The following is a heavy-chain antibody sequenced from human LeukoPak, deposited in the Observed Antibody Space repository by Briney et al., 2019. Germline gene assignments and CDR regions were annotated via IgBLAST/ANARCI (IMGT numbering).Heavy chain of an antibody. J-gene: IGHJ6*02. CDR1: GFTFSNYG. D-gene: IGHD3-10*01. V-gene: IGHV3-23*01. CDR2: ISGGGSAT. Sequence: GGSLRLSCAASGFTFSNYGLSWVRQAPGKGLDWVSAISGGGSATYYADSVKGRFTISRDNSKNTLFLQMNTLRADDTAVYYCAGGEGVYYYGMDVWGQGTSVTVSS. CDR3: AGGEGVYYYGMDV.